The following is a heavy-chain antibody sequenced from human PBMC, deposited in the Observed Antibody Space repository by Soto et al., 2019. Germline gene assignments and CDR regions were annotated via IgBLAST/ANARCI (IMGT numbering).Heavy chain of an antibody. D-gene: IGHD1-26*01. CDR2: IYYSGST. V-gene: IGHV4-30-2*03. Sequence: SETLSLTCAVSGGSISSGGYSWSWIRKPPGKGLEWIGYIYYSGSTYYNPSLKSRVTISVDTSKNQFSLKLSSVTAADTAVYYCATQEVGGSYVYTFDPWGQGTLVTVSS. CDR3: ATQEVGGSYVYTFDP. CDR1: GGSISSGGYS. J-gene: IGHJ5*02.